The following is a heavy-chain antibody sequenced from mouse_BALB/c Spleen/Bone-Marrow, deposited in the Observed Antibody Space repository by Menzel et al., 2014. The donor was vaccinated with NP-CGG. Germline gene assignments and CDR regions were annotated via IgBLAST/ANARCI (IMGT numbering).Heavy chain of an antibody. CDR2: MSYSGIT. CDR3: ARLEEGYGNYEGYYYALDY. Sequence: EVKLQESGPSLVKPSQTLSLTCSVTGDSITSGYWNWIRKFPGNKLEYMGYMSYSGITYYNPSLKSRISITRDTSKNXYYLQLNSVTTEDTATYFCARLEEGYGNYEGYYYALDYWGQGTSVTVSS. D-gene: IGHD2-10*02. V-gene: IGHV3-8*02. J-gene: IGHJ4*01. CDR1: GDSITSGY.